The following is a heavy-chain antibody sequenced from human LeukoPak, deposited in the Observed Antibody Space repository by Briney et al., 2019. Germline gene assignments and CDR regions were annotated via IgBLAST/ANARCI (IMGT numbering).Heavy chain of an antibody. V-gene: IGHV3-30*04. CDR3: ARDGPAAACFDY. J-gene: IGHJ4*02. CDR2: ISYDGSNK. CDR1: GFTFSSYA. Sequence: GRSLRLSCAASGFTFSSYAMHWVRQAPGKGLEWVAVISYDGSNKYYAYSVKDRFTISRDNSKNTLYLQMNSLRAEDTAVYYCARDGPAAACFDYWGQGTLVTVSS. D-gene: IGHD6-13*01.